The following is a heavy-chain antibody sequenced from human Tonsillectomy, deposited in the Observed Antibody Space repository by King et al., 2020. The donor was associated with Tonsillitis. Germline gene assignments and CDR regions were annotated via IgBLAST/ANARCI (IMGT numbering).Heavy chain of an antibody. J-gene: IGHJ3*02. D-gene: IGHD1-20*01. CDR1: GYSFTSNW. CDR3: ARQITGTFDAFDI. CDR2: IYPGDSDT. Sequence: VQLVESGAEVKKAGESLKISCKGSGYSFTSNWIAWVRQMPGKGLEWMGIIYPGDSDTRYSPSFQGQVTISVDKSISTAYLQWSSLKASDTAMYYCARQITGTFDAFDIWGQGTRVTVSS. V-gene: IGHV5-51*01.